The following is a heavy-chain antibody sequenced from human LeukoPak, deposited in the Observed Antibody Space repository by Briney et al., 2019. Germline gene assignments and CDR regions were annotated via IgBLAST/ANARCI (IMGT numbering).Heavy chain of an antibody. Sequence: SETLSLTCTVSGGSINSYYWSWIRQPPGKGLEWIGYIYYSGSTNYNPSLKSRVTISVDTSKNQFSLRLSSVTAADTAVYYCARARDSHYYYYYYMDVWSKGTTVTVSS. CDR3: ARARDSHYYYYYYMDV. CDR2: IYYSGST. D-gene: IGHD2-21*01. J-gene: IGHJ6*03. CDR1: GGSINSYY. V-gene: IGHV4-59*01.